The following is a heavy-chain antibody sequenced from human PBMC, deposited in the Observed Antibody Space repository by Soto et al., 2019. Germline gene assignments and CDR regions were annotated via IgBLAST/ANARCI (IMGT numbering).Heavy chain of an antibody. J-gene: IGHJ6*02. D-gene: IGHD6-6*01. CDR2: IWYDGSNK. V-gene: IGHV3-33*06. Sequence: QVQLVESGGGVVQPGRSLRLSCAASGFTFSSYAMHWVRQAPGKGLEWVAVIWYDGSNKYYADSVKGRFTISRDNSKNTIYLQMNSLRAEDTALYFCAKVEHRSPYYYGMDVWGQGTTVTVSS. CDR3: AKVEHRSPYYYGMDV. CDR1: GFTFSSYA.